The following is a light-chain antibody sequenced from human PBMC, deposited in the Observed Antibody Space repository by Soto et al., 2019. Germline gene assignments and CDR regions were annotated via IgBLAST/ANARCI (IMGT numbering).Light chain of an antibody. Sequence: DIVLTQSPATLSLSPGARPTLSCRASQSVSSYLAWYQQKPGQAPRLLIYDASNRATGIPARFSGSGSGTDFTLTISSLEPEDFAVYYCQQRSNWPPTVGQGTRLAIK. CDR3: QQRSNWPPT. CDR2: DAS. CDR1: QSVSSY. V-gene: IGKV3-11*01. J-gene: IGKJ5*01.